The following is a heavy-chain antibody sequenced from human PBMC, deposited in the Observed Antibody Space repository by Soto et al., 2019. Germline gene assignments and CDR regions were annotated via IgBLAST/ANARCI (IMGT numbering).Heavy chain of an antibody. CDR3: AKGVVFYDILTGSGYGMDV. D-gene: IGHD3-9*01. V-gene: IGHV3-30*18. CDR2: ISYDGSNK. J-gene: IGHJ6*02. CDR1: GFTFSSYG. Sequence: GGSLRLSCAASGFTFSSYGMHWVRQAPGKGLEWVAVISYDGSNKYYADSVKGRFTISRDNSKNTLYLQMNSLRAEDTAVYYCAKGVVFYDILTGSGYGMDVWGQGTTVTVSS.